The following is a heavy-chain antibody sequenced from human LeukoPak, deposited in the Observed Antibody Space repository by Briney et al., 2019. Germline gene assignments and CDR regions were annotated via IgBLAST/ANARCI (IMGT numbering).Heavy chain of an antibody. J-gene: IGHJ4*02. D-gene: IGHD5-24*01. CDR3: ARWNRDGYHGFDY. CDR1: GYTSTNYG. V-gene: IGHV1-18*01. CDR2: ISAYNGNT. Sequence: GASVKVSCKASGYTSTNYGINWVRQAPGQGLEWMGWISAYNGNTNYAQKLQGRVTMTTDTSTSTAYMELRSLRSDDTAVYYCARWNRDGYHGFDYWGQGTLVTVSS.